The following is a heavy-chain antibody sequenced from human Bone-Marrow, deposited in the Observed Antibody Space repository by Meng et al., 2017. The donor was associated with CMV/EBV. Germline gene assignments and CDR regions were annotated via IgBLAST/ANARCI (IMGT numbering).Heavy chain of an antibody. Sequence: GESLQISCAASGFTFSSYGMHWVRQAPDKGLEWVAFIRYDGSNKYYADSVKGRFTISRDNSKNALYLQRNSLRAEDTSVYYCARDGVLWFGELFSYYGMDVWGQGTTVTVSS. V-gene: IGHV3-30*02. CDR3: ARDGVLWFGELFSYYGMDV. CDR2: IRYDGSNK. CDR1: GFTFSSYG. D-gene: IGHD3-10*01. J-gene: IGHJ6*02.